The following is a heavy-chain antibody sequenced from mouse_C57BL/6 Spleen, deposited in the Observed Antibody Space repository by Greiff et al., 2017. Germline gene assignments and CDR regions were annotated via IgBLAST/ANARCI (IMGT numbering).Heavy chain of an antibody. CDR1: GFSLTSYG. J-gene: IGHJ4*01. Sequence: VQLQQSGPGLVAPSQSLSITCTVSGFSLTSYGVHWVRQPPGKGLEWLVVIWSDGSTTYNSALKSRLSISKDNSKNQVFLKMNTLQTDDTAMYYCARHPALTGTGAMDYWGQGTSVTVSS. V-gene: IGHV2-6-1*01. CDR3: ARHPALTGTGAMDY. D-gene: IGHD4-1*01. CDR2: IWSDGST.